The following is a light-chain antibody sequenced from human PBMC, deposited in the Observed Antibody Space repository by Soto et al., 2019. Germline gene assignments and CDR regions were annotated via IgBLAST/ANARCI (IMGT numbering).Light chain of an antibody. CDR3: HQRSNWWT. CDR2: DAS. Sequence: EIVLTQSPGTLSLSPGERATLSCRASQSVNNNYLAWYQRQPGQAPRLLIYDASNRATGIPARFSGSGSGTDFTLTISSLEPEDFAVYYCHQRSNWWTFGQGTKVDIK. J-gene: IGKJ1*01. V-gene: IGKV3D-20*02. CDR1: QSVNNNY.